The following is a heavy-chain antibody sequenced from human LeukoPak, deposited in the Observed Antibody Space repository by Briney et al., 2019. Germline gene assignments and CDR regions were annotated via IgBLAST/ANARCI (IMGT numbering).Heavy chain of an antibody. Sequence: GGSLRLSCSASGFTFSTYSMSWVRQAPGKDLEWVSSISISSTYKYYADSLKGRFTISRDDAKNSLYLQMNSLRAEDTAVYYCARSTYCTTTTCLGGSGYSSFDSWGQGTLVTVSS. D-gene: IGHD3-22*01. J-gene: IGHJ4*02. V-gene: IGHV3-21*01. CDR3: ARSTYCTTTTCLGGSGYSSFDS. CDR1: GFTFSTYS. CDR2: ISISSTYK.